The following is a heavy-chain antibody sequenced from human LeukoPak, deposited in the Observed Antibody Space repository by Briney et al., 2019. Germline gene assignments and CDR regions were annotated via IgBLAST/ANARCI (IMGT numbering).Heavy chain of an antibody. Sequence: QSGGSLRLPCGASGFTVTSSYMSWVRQAPGKGLEWVSVIYSGGTTYYADSVKGRFTISRDNSKNTLYLQMNSLRAEDTAVYYCALDFWSAYYLYYWNQGTLVTVSS. V-gene: IGHV3-53*01. CDR1: GFTVTSSY. CDR3: ALDFWSAYYLYY. D-gene: IGHD3-3*01. J-gene: IGHJ4*02. CDR2: IYSGGTT.